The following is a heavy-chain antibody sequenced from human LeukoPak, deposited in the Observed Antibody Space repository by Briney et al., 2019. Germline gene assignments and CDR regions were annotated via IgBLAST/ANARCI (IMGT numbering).Heavy chain of an antibody. CDR1: GFTLSDHW. D-gene: IGHD3-10*01. Sequence: TSGGSLRLSCAASGFTLSDHWMNWVRQAPGKGLEWVSYIGANSAIFHADSVKGRFTISRDNAKNSLSLQMNSLRDDDTALYYCAREGYYGAFDIWGQGTMVTVSS. CDR3: AREGYYGAFDI. V-gene: IGHV3-69-1*01. J-gene: IGHJ3*02. CDR2: IGANSAI.